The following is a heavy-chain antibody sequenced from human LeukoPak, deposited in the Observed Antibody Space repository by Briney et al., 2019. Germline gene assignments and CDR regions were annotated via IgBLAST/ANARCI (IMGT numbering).Heavy chain of an antibody. CDR3: AKAYAYDILTGYPNYFDY. J-gene: IGHJ4*02. V-gene: IGHV3-9*01. CDR2: ISWNSGSI. D-gene: IGHD3-9*01. CDR1: GFTFDDYA. Sequence: GRSLRLSCAASGFTFDDYAMHWVRQAPGKGLEWVSGISWNSGSIGYADSVKSRFTISRDNAKNSLYLQMNSLRAEDTALYYCAKAYAYDILTGYPNYFDYWGQGTLVTVSS.